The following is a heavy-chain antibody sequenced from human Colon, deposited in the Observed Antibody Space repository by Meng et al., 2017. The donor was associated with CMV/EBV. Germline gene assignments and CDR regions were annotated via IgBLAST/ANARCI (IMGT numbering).Heavy chain of an antibody. CDR1: GFTFSSYS. D-gene: IGHD3-3*01. CDR3: ARAHTIFGVVEPSDY. Sequence: GESLKISRGASGFTFSSYSMNWVRQAPGKGLEWVSSITSTSTYIYYADSVKGRFTISRDNAKNSLYLQMNSLRAEDTAVYHCARAHTIFGVVEPSDYWGQGTLVTVSS. CDR2: ITSTSTYI. J-gene: IGHJ4*02. V-gene: IGHV3-21*01.